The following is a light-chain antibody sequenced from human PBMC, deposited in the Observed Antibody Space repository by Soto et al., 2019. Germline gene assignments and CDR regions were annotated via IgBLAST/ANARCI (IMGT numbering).Light chain of an antibody. CDR1: QSVSSD. V-gene: IGKV3-15*01. Sequence: ETVLTQSPATLSVFPGETATLSCRASQSVSSDLAWYQQRPGQAPRLLIYGASTRATGIPARFRGSGSGTEFRLTISSLQSEDFATYYCQQYNTWHPKMAFGRGTKVEIK. CDR2: GAS. J-gene: IGKJ1*01. CDR3: QQYNTWHPKMA.